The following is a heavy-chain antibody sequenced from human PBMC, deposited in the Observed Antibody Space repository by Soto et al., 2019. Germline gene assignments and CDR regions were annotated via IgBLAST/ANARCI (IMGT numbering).Heavy chain of an antibody. CDR2: IYYRGIT. CDR1: GGSITSYY. Sequence: QVQLQESGPGLVKPSETLSLTCTVSGGSITSYYWSWIRQPPGKGLEWIGYIYYRGITNYNPSLKSRVTISVDMSKNQFSLKLSSVTAADTAVYYCARFHQVSYYFYYWGQGTLVTVSS. CDR3: ARFHQVSYYFYY. V-gene: IGHV4-59*01. J-gene: IGHJ4*02.